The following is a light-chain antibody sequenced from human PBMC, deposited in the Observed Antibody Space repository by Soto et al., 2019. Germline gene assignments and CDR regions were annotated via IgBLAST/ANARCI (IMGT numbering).Light chain of an antibody. J-gene: IGKJ1*01. CDR2: DTS. V-gene: IGKV3-11*01. CDR3: QQRSDWPPT. Sequence: IVLTQYPATLSLSPGERATLSCRASQSVGSYLAWFQQTPGQAPRLLIYDTSNRATGIPARFSGSGSGTDFTLTISSLETEDFAVYYCQQRSDWPPTFGQGTKVDIK. CDR1: QSVGSY.